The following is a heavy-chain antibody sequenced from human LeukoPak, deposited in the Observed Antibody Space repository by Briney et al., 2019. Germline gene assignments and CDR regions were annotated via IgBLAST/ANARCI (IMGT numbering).Heavy chain of an antibody. Sequence: ASVKLSCKASGYTFTSYGISWGRQAPGQGLEWMGWISAYNGNTNYAQKLQGRVTMTTDTSTSTAYMELRSLRSDDTAVYYCARVGLLWFGEDIDYWGQGTLVTVSS. D-gene: IGHD3-10*01. J-gene: IGHJ4*02. V-gene: IGHV1-18*01. CDR3: ARVGLLWFGEDIDY. CDR2: ISAYNGNT. CDR1: GYTFTSYG.